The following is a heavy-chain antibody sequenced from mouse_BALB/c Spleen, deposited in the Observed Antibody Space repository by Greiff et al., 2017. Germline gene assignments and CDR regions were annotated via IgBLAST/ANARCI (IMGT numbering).Heavy chain of an antibody. J-gene: IGHJ1*01. CDR3: TPYYRYDGWYFDV. CDR1: GFTFSNYW. Sequence: EVKLVESGGGLVQPGGSMKLSCVASGFTFSNYWMNWVRQSPEKGLEWVAEIRLKSNNYATHYAESVKGRFTISRDDSKSSVYLQMNNLRAEDTGIYYCTPYYRYDGWYFDVWGAGTTVTVSS. V-gene: IGHV6-6*02. CDR2: IRLKSNNYAT. D-gene: IGHD2-14*01.